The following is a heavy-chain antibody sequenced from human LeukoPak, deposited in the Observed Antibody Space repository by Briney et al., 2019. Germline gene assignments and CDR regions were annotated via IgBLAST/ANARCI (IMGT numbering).Heavy chain of an antibody. CDR2: IWSDGTNQ. D-gene: IGHD4-11*01. CDR3: AKVAQRGFDYSNSLEH. J-gene: IGHJ4*02. V-gene: IGHV3-33*06. Sequence: PGGSLRLSCAASGFTFSHYGMHWVRQAPGKGLEWVAVIWSDGTNQYYADSVRGRFTISRDNFKKTVSLQMNSLRAEDTGVYYCAKVAQRGFDYSNSLEHWGEGSLVTVSS. CDR1: GFTFSHYG.